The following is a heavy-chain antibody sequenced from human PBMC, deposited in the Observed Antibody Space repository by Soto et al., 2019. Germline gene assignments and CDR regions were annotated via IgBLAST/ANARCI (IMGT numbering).Heavy chain of an antibody. Sequence: EVQLLESGGGLVQPGGSLRLSCAASGFTFSSYAMSWVRQAPGKGLEWVSAISGSGGSTYYADSVKGRFTISRDNSKNTLYLQMNSLRAEDTAVYYCAKDPRPRSITIFGVAERRDYWGQGTLVTVSS. J-gene: IGHJ4*02. V-gene: IGHV3-23*01. CDR2: ISGSGGST. CDR3: AKDPRPRSITIFGVAERRDY. D-gene: IGHD3-3*01. CDR1: GFTFSSYA.